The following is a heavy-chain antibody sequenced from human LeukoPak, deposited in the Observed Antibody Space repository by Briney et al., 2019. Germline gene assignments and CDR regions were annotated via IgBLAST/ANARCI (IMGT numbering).Heavy chain of an antibody. CDR2: ISGSGGST. Sequence: GGSLRLSCAASGFTFSSYAMSWVRQAPGKGLEWVSAISGSGGSTYYADSVKGRFTISRDNSKNTLYLQMNSLRAEDTVVYYCAKAPSNYYGSGSYYPFDYWGQGTLVTVSS. D-gene: IGHD3-10*01. J-gene: IGHJ4*02. V-gene: IGHV3-23*01. CDR3: AKAPSNYYGSGSYYPFDY. CDR1: GFTFSSYA.